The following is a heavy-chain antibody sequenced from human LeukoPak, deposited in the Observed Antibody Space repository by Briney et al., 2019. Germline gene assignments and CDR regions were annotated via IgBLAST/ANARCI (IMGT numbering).Heavy chain of an antibody. V-gene: IGHV4-39*01. CDR1: GGSISSSSYY. CDR2: IYYSGST. Sequence: PSETLSLTCTVSGGSISSSSYYWGWIRQPPGKGLEWIGGIYYSGSTYYNPSLKSRVTISVDTSKNQFSLKLSSVTAADTAVYYCARPLGGAVAGTGDYWGQGTLVTVSS. D-gene: IGHD6-19*01. J-gene: IGHJ4*02. CDR3: ARPLGGAVAGTGDY.